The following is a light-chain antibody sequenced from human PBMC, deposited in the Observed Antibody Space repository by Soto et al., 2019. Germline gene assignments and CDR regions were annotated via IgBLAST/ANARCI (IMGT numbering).Light chain of an antibody. CDR3: QQYNDWPPMYT. V-gene: IGKV3-15*01. Sequence: EIVLTQSPATLSVSPGERATLSCRASQSVGSNLAWYQQKPGQAPRLLMYDTSTRATGFPARFGGSGSGTEFTPTISSLQSEDFAVYYCQQYNDWPPMYTFGQGTKLEIK. CDR2: DTS. CDR1: QSVGSN. J-gene: IGKJ2*01.